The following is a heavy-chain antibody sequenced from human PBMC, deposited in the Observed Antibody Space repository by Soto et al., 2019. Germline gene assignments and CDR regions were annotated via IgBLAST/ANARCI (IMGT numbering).Heavy chain of an antibody. CDR2: ISGSGGST. J-gene: IGHJ4*02. CDR3: ACGYSYGRDY. V-gene: IGHV3-23*01. Sequence: EVQLLESGGGLVQPGGSLRLSCAASGFTFSSYAMSWVRQAPGKGLEWASAISGSGGSTYYADSVKGRFTISRDNAKNTLYLQMNSLRAEDTAVYYCACGYSYGRDYWGQGTLVTVSS. D-gene: IGHD5-18*01. CDR1: GFTFSSYA.